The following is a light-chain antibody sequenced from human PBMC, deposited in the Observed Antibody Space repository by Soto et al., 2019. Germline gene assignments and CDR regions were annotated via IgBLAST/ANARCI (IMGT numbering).Light chain of an antibody. J-gene: IGLJ2*01. CDR1: SSNIGAGYD. CDR2: GNT. CDR3: QAYDVSLSGSL. V-gene: IGLV1-40*01. Sequence: QSVLTQPPSVSGAPGQRVTISCSGSSSNIGAGYDVQWYQQIPGEAPKLLIYGNTYRPSGVPDRFSGSKAGTSAPLDITGLQAEDEADYYCQAYDVSLSGSLFGGGTKLTVL.